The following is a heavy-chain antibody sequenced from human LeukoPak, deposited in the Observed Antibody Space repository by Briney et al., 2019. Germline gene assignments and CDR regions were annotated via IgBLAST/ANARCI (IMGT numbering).Heavy chain of an antibody. CDR2: ISYDGSNK. CDR3: ARDKGYSGYDFWPSY. Sequence: GGSLRLSCAASGFTFSSYGMHWVRQAPGKGLEWVAVISYDGSNKYYADSVKGRFTISRDNSKNTLYLQMNSLRAEDTAVYYCARDKGYSGYDFWPSYWGQGTLVTVSS. J-gene: IGHJ4*02. V-gene: IGHV3-30*03. D-gene: IGHD5-12*01. CDR1: GFTFSSYG.